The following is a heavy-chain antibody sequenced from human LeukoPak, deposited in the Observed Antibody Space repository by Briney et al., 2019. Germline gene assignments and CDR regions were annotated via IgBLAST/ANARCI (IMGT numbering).Heavy chain of an antibody. CDR2: IISNGGST. CDR1: GSTFSHYS. CDR3: ARITMGATIANFYYYHMDV. D-gene: IGHD3-3*01. V-gene: IGHV3-64*02. Sequence: GGSLRLSCAAYGSTFSHYSMHWVRQAPGKGLEYVSAIISNGGSTHYADSVKGRFTISRDNSKNTLYLQMDSLRAEDMAVYYCARITMGATIANFYYYHMDVWGKGATVTVSS. J-gene: IGHJ6*03.